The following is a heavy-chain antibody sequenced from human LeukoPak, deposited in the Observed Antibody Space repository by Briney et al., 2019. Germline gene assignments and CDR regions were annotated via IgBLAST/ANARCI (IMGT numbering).Heavy chain of an antibody. J-gene: IGHJ5*01. D-gene: IGHD2-8*01. Sequence: SETLSLTCSVSGDSISSFYWNWIRQPPGKGLEWIGNIHYSGTSNYSPSLKSRVTISIDTSRKQFFLKLSSVTAADTAVYYCALAPNSNWFDFWGQGTLVTVSS. CDR2: IHYSGTS. CDR3: ALAPNSNWFDF. CDR1: GDSISSFY. V-gene: IGHV4-59*08.